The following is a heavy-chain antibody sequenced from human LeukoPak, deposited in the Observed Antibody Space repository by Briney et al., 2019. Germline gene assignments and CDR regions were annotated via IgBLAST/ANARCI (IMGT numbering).Heavy chain of an antibody. CDR1: GFSFVSYA. CDR3: AKSSVYSGSYYFDY. CDR2: ISGSGGST. Sequence: PGGSLRLSCAASGFSFVSYAMSWVRQAPGKGLEWVSAISGSGGSTYYADSVKGRFTISRDNSKNTLYLQMNSLRAEDTAVYYCAKSSVYSGSYYFDYWGQGTLVTVSS. D-gene: IGHD1-26*01. V-gene: IGHV3-23*01. J-gene: IGHJ4*02.